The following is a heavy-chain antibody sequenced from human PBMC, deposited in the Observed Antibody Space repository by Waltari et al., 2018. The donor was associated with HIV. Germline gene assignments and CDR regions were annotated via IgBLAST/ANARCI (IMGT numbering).Heavy chain of an antibody. Sequence: EVQLVESGGGPVKPGASLRLSCVTSGFIFNTYSMNWVRQAPGKGPEWVSSISSSGNFKHYADSVKGRFTISRDNAENSLYLQMNGLRAEDTAIYYCARDSRGSTWSLNWFNPWGQGTLVTVSS. CDR2: ISSSGNFK. V-gene: IGHV3-21*02. J-gene: IGHJ5*02. CDR3: ARDSRGSTWSLNWFNP. CDR1: GFIFNTYS. D-gene: IGHD6-6*01.